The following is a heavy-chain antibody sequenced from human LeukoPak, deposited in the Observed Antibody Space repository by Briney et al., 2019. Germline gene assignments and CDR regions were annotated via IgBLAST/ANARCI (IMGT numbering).Heavy chain of an antibody. D-gene: IGHD6-19*01. CDR2: MNPNSGNT. J-gene: IGHJ4*02. V-gene: IGHV1-8*03. CDR3: ARAYGYSSGINFDY. CDR1: GYTFTSYD. Sequence: LGASVKVSCKASGYTFTSYDINWVRQATGQGLEWMGWMNPNSGNTGYAQKFQGRVTITRNTSISTAYMELSSLRSEDTAVYYCARAYGYSSGINFDYWGQGTLVTVSS.